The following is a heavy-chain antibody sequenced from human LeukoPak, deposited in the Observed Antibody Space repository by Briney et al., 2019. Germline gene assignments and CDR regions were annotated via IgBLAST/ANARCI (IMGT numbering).Heavy chain of an antibody. D-gene: IGHD1-26*01. CDR2: ISSSGSTI. CDR3: ARARGHIVGATHPDY. J-gene: IGHJ4*02. V-gene: IGHV3-11*01. CDR1: GFTFSDYY. Sequence: GGSLRLSCAASGFTFSDYYMSWIRQAPGKGLEWVSYISSSGSTIYYADSVKGRFTISRDNAKNSLYPQMNSLRAEDTAVYYCARARGHIVGATHPDYWGQGTLVTVSS.